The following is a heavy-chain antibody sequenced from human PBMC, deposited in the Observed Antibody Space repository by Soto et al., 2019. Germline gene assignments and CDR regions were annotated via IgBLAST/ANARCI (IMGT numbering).Heavy chain of an antibody. CDR3: ARHGPYYYDSSGYYNWFDP. V-gene: IGHV5-10-1*01. CDR1: GYSFTSYW. J-gene: IGHJ5*02. D-gene: IGHD3-22*01. Sequence: GESLKISCKGSGYSFTSYWISWVRQMPGKGLEWMGRIDPSDSYTNYSPSFQGHVTISADKSISTAYLQWSSLKASDTAMYYCARHGPYYYDSSGYYNWFDPWGQGTLVTVSS. CDR2: IDPSDSYT.